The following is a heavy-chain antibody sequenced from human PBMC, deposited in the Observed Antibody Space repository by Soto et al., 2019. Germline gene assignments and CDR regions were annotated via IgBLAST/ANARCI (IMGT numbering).Heavy chain of an antibody. V-gene: IGHV3-7*04. CDR2: VKQDGSEK. CDR1: GFTFSSYW. Sequence: EVQLVESGGGLVQPGGSLRLSCAASGFTFSSYWMNWVRQAPGKGLEWVANVKQDGSEKYYVDSAKGRFTISRDNARNSLYLQMNSLRAEDTAVYYCAGGSGWLVTDWGQGTLVTVSS. CDR3: AGGSGWLVTD. D-gene: IGHD6-19*01. J-gene: IGHJ4*02.